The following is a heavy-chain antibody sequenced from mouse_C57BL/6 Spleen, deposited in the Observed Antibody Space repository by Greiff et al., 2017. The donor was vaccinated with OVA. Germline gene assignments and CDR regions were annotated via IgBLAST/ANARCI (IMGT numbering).Heavy chain of an antibody. CDR2: ISSGGSYT. CDR3: ARRCLEGYFDV. CDR1: GFTFSSYG. Sequence: EVQLVESGGDLVKPGGSLKLSCAASGFTFSSYGMSWVRQTPDKRLEWVATISSGGSYTYYPDSVKGRFTISRDNAKNTLYLQMSSLKSEDTAMYYCARRCLEGYFDVWGTGTTVTVSS. J-gene: IGHJ1*03. V-gene: IGHV5-6*01.